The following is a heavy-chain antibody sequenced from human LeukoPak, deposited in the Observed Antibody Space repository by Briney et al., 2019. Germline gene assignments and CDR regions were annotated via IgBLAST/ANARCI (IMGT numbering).Heavy chain of an antibody. CDR1: GGSISSYY. Sequence: PSETLSLTCTVYGGSISSYYWSWIRQPAGKGLEWIGRIYTSGSTNYNPSLKSRVTISVDTSKNQFSLKLSSVTAADTAVYYCARHGPQEQWLVRRWFDYWGQGTLVTVSS. V-gene: IGHV4-4*07. CDR2: IYTSGST. J-gene: IGHJ4*02. CDR3: ARHGPQEQWLVRRWFDY. D-gene: IGHD6-19*01.